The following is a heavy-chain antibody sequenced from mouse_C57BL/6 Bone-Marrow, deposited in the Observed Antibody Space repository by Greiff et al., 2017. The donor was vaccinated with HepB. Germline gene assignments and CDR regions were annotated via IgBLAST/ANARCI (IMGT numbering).Heavy chain of an antibody. V-gene: IGHV1-83*01. CDR1: YTFTDYYM. CDR3: SHLYAMDY. Sequence: VHVKQSGPELVKPGASVKMSCKASGYTFTDYYMHWVKQKPGKGLEWIGEIYPGSGNTYYNEKFKGKATLTADTSSSTAYMQLSSLTSEDSAVYFCASHLYAMDYWGQGTSVTVSS. J-gene: IGHJ4*01. CDR2: YPGSGNTY.